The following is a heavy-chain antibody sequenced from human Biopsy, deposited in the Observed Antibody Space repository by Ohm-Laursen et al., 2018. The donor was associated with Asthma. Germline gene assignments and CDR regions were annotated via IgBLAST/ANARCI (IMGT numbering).Heavy chain of an antibody. Sequence: GSLRLSCTASGFTFGDYWMSWVRQVPGKGLEWVANIKHDGTEKNHVDSLKGRFTISRDNAKNSLYLQMNSLRAEDTAIYFCARVLESSDRGPFYFFALDVWGQGTTVAVS. CDR1: GFTFGDYW. CDR3: ARVLESSDRGPFYFFALDV. D-gene: IGHD6-25*01. V-gene: IGHV3-7*03. CDR2: IKHDGTEK. J-gene: IGHJ6*02.